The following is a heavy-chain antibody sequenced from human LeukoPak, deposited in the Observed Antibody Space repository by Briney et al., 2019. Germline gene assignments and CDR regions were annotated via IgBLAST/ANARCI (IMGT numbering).Heavy chain of an antibody. CDR3: ARRYFDI. CDR1: GFTFSSYA. J-gene: IGHJ3*02. Sequence: GGSLGLSCAASGFTFSSYAMSWVRQAPGKGLEWVANIKQDGSEKYYVDSVKGRFTISRDNAKNSLYLQMNSLRAEDTAVYYCARRYFDIWGQGTMVTVSS. CDR2: IKQDGSEK. V-gene: IGHV3-7*03.